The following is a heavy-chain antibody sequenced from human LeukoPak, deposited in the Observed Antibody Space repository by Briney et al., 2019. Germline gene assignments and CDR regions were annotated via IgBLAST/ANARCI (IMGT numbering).Heavy chain of an antibody. V-gene: IGHV1-46*01. Sequence: ASVKVPCKASGYTFTSYYIHWVRQAPGQGLEWMGIISPSGGTTNYAQKFQGRVTMTRDTSTSTVYMELSSLRSEDTAVYYCARGELLFPYGMDVWGLGTTVTVSS. CDR2: ISPSGGTT. J-gene: IGHJ6*02. CDR3: ARGELLFPYGMDV. D-gene: IGHD3-10*01. CDR1: GYTFTSYY.